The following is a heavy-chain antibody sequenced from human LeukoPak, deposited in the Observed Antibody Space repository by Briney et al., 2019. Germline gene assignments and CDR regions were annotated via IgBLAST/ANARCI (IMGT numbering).Heavy chain of an antibody. Sequence: PSETLSLTCTVSGGSISNYYWSWIRQPPGKGLEWIAYINYSGSTNYNPSLKSRVTISVDTSKNHFSLTLSSVTAADTAVYYCARFGGPHAFDIWGQGTMVTVSS. CDR1: GGSISNYY. J-gene: IGHJ3*02. CDR3: ARFGGPHAFDI. CDR2: INYSGST. V-gene: IGHV4-59*01. D-gene: IGHD3-3*01.